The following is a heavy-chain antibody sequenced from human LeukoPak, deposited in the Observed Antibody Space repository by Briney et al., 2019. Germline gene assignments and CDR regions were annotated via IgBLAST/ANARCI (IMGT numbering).Heavy chain of an antibody. J-gene: IGHJ1*01. V-gene: IGHV3-11*01. CDR1: GGSFSGYY. CDR2: ISSSGSTI. CDR3: VYYDILTGSPQH. D-gene: IGHD3-9*01. Sequence: LSLTCAVYGGSFSGYYWSWIRQAPGKGLEWVSYISSSGSTIYYADSVKGRFTISRDNAKNSLYLQMDSLRAEDTAVYYCVYYDILTGSPQHWGQGTLVTVSS.